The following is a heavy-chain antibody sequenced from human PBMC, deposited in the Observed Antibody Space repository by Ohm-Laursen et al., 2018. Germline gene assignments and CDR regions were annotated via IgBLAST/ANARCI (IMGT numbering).Heavy chain of an antibody. Sequence: SLRLSCAASGFTFSSYAMSWVRQAPGKGLEWVSAISSNGGSTYYADSVKGRFTISRDNSKNTLYLQMNSLGAEDTAVYYCAKAMYYYDSSGYFPCADYWGQGTLVTVSS. J-gene: IGHJ4*02. CDR3: AKAMYYYDSSGYFPCADY. V-gene: IGHV3-23*01. D-gene: IGHD3-22*01. CDR2: ISSNGGST. CDR1: GFTFSSYA.